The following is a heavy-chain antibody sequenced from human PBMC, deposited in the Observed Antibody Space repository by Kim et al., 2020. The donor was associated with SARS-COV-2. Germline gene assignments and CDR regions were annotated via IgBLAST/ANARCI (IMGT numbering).Heavy chain of an antibody. J-gene: IGHJ4*02. CDR3: ARDGDSSSWYGLDY. D-gene: IGHD6-13*01. V-gene: IGHV4-59*01. Sequence: NPTRKSRVTLSVDTSKTQFSLKLSSVTAADTAVYYCARDGDSSSWYGLDYWGQGTLVTVSS.